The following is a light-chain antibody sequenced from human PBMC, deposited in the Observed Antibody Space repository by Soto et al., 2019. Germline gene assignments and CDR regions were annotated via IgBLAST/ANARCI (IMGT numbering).Light chain of an antibody. CDR3: QPCSSSVP. V-gene: IGKV1-12*01. CDR2: AAS. J-gene: IGKJ4*02. Sequence: DIQMTQSPSSVSASVGDRVTITCRSSEDISTWLAWYQQKPGKAPKLLIYAASSLQSGVPSRFSGSGSGTDFTLTISSLQPEDFATEYTQPCSSSVPFGGGTKVDIK. CDR1: EDISTW.